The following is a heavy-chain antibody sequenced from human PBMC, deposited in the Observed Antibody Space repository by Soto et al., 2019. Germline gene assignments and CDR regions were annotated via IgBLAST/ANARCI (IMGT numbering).Heavy chain of an antibody. J-gene: IGHJ4*02. V-gene: IGHV3-64*01. CDR2: ISSNGGTT. CDR1: GFTFSSYD. CDR3: VRRVSGNYDY. Sequence: ESGGGMVQPGGSLRLSCVASGFTFSSYDMHWVRQAPGKGLEYVSSISSNGGTTYYGNSVKGRFTISRDNSKNTLYLQMGSLRAEHMAVYYCVRRVSGNYDYWGQGTLVTVSS. D-gene: IGHD1-7*01.